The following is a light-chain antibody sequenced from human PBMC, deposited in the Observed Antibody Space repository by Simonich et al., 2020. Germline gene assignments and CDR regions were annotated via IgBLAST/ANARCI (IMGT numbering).Light chain of an antibody. CDR1: SGINVGTYR. V-gene: IGLV5-45*01. CDR2: YKSDSDK. CDR3: MILHSSAWV. J-gene: IGLJ3*02. Sequence: QAVLTQPASLSASPGASASLTCTLRSGINVGTYRIYWYQQKPGSPPQYLLRYKSDSDKQQGSGVPSHFSGSKDASANAGILLISGLQSEDEADYYCMILHSSAWVFGGGTKLTVL.